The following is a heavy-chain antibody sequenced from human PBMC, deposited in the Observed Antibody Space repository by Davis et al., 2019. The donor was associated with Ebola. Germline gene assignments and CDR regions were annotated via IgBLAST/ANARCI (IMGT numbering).Heavy chain of an antibody. Sequence: ASVKVSCKASGYTFTSYAMHWVRQAPGQRLEWMGWINAGNGNTKYSQKFQGRVTITADKSTSTAYMELSSLRSEDTAVYYCARDYVAVAGTGDYWGQGTLVTVSS. CDR3: ARDYVAVAGTGDY. J-gene: IGHJ4*02. CDR1: GYTFTSYA. D-gene: IGHD6-19*01. CDR2: INAGNGNT. V-gene: IGHV1-3*01.